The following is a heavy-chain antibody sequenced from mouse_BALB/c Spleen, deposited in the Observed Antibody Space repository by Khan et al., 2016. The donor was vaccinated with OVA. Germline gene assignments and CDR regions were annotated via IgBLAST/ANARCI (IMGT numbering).Heavy chain of an antibody. Sequence: VQLQQPGAELVKPGASVKLSCSASGFNIKDTYIHWMKQRPEQGLEWIGRIDPPNDDSKYGPKFQAKATLTADTSSNTAYLQLSSLTSEDTAVYYCATLYGTPFAFWGQGTLVSVSA. CDR2: IDPPNDDS. J-gene: IGHJ3*01. V-gene: IGHV14-3*02. CDR1: GFNIKDTY. CDR3: ATLYGTPFAF. D-gene: IGHD2-1*01.